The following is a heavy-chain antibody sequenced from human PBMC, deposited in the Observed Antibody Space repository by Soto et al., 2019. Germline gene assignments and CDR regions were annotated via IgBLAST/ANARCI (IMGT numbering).Heavy chain of an antibody. V-gene: IGHV3-53*02. CDR1: GFTVSSNS. J-gene: IGHJ4*02. Sequence: EVELVETGGGLIQPGGSLRLSCAASGFTVSSNSMSWVRQAPGKGLEWVSLIYTDGGTYYGDSVKGRFTISRDNSKNTLYLQMDRLRAEDTAIYYCTSGVVPITYWGQGTLVTVSS. CDR2: IYTDGGT. D-gene: IGHD3-16*01. CDR3: TSGVVPITY.